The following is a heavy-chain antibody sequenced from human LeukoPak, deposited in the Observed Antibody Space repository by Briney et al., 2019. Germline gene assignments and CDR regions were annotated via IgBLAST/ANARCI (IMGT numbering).Heavy chain of an antibody. Sequence: PSETLSLTCAVYGGSFSGYYWSWIRQPPGKGLEWIGEINHSGSTNYNPSLKSRVTISVDTSKNRFSLKLSSVTAADTAVYYCARDLQGYHSGWYRGDYWGQGTLVTVSS. D-gene: IGHD6-19*01. CDR3: ARDLQGYHSGWYRGDY. CDR1: GGSFSGYY. V-gene: IGHV4-34*01. CDR2: INHSGST. J-gene: IGHJ4*02.